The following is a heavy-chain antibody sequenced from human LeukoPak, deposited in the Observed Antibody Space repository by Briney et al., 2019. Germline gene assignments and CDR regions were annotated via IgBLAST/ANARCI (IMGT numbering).Heavy chain of an antibody. CDR2: LKKKESEK. CDR3: SSQSGYCSSTRCPVYYYYYAMDV. Sequence: GGPLTLPCGPWGFDHWLNLERGPGGAREGAGEGGANLKKKESEKYYVDSVKGRFTISRDNAKNSLYLQMNSLRAEDTAVYYCSSQSGYCSSTRCPVYYYYYAMDVWGQGTTVTVSS. D-gene: IGHD2-2*01. V-gene: IGHV3-7*01. J-gene: IGHJ6*02. CDR1: GFDHWLN.